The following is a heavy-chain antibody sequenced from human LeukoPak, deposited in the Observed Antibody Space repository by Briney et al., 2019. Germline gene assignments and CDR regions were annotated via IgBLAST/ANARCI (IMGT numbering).Heavy chain of an antibody. J-gene: IGHJ4*02. CDR2: ISSSSAYI. CDR1: GFTFSNYK. CDR3: VRDFGD. D-gene: IGHD3-3*01. V-gene: IGHV3-21*04. Sequence: GGSLRLSCAASGFTFSNYKMIWVRQAPGKGLEWVSSISSSSAYIYYADSVEGRFTISRDNAKNSVYLQMNSLRAEDTAVYYCVRDFGDWGQGTLVTVSS.